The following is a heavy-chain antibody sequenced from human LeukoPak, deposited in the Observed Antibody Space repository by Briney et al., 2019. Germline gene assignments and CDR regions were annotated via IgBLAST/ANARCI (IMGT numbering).Heavy chain of an antibody. CDR1: GGSISSSSYY. V-gene: IGHV4-39*01. D-gene: IGHD3-16*02. CDR3: ARRYYDYVWGSYRPPDNWFDP. Sequence: SETLSLTCTVSGGSISSSSYYWGWIRQPPGKGLEWIGSIYYSGSTYYNPSLKSRVTIPVDTSKNQFSLKLSSVTAADTAVYYCARRYYDYVWGSYRPPDNWFDPWGQGTLVTVSS. CDR2: IYYSGST. J-gene: IGHJ5*02.